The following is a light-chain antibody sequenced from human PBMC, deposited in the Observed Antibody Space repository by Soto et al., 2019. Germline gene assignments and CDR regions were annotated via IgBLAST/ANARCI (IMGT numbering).Light chain of an antibody. CDR1: QSVSSSY. V-gene: IGKV3-20*01. CDR3: QQYGDSPWT. J-gene: IGKJ1*01. CDR2: GAS. Sequence: EIVMTQSPATLSASPGERATLSCRASQSVSSSYLAWYQQKPGQAPRLLIYGASSRATGIPDRFSGSGSGTDFTLTINRLDPEDFAVYFCQQYGDSPWTFGQGTKVDIK.